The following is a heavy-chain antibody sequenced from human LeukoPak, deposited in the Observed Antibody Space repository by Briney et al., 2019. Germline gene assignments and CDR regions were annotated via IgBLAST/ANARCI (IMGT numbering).Heavy chain of an antibody. J-gene: IGHJ4*02. D-gene: IGHD3-10*01. Sequence: SVKVSCKASGGTFSSYTINWVRQAPGQGLEWMGGIIPIFDTAKYAQKFQGRVTITADESTSTAYMELGSLRSEDSAVYYCARGDYGSGDYWGQGTLVTVSS. CDR1: GGTFSSYT. CDR2: IIPIFDTA. CDR3: ARGDYGSGDY. V-gene: IGHV1-69*13.